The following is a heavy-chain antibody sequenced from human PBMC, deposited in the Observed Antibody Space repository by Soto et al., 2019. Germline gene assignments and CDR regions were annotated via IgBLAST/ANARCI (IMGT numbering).Heavy chain of an antibody. CDR1: GFTFSSYS. Sequence: EVQLVESGGGLVKPGGSLRLSCAASGFTFSSYSMNWVRQAPGKGLEWVSSISSSSSYIYYADSVKGRFTISRDNAKNSLYLQMNRLRAEDTAVYYCARKGGSIAAFWGQGTLVTVSS. V-gene: IGHV3-21*01. CDR2: ISSSSSYI. J-gene: IGHJ4*02. CDR3: ARKGGSIAAF. D-gene: IGHD6-6*01.